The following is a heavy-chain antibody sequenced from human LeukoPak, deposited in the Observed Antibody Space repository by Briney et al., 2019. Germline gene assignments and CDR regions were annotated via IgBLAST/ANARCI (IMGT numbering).Heavy chain of an antibody. J-gene: IGHJ3*02. CDR1: GFTFGDYA. V-gene: IGHV3-49*03. CDR2: IRSKAYGGTT. CDR3: TRGGDDYGDPGDAFDI. D-gene: IGHD4-17*01. Sequence: PGGSLRLSCTASGFTFGDYAMSWFRQAPGKGLEWVGFIRSKAYGGTTEYAASVKGRFTISRDDSKSIAYLQMNSLKTEDTAVYYCTRGGDDYGDPGDAFDIWGQGTMVTVSS.